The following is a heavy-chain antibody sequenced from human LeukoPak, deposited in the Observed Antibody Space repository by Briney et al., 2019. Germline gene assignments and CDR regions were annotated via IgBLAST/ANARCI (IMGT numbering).Heavy chain of an antibody. CDR1: GFIFSNYA. CDR3: ASLYGMDV. Sequence: GGSLRLSCAASGFIFSNYAMSWVRQAPGKGLEWVANIKQDGSEKYYVDSVKGRFTISRDNAKNSLYVQMNSLRAEDTVIYYCASLYGMDVWGQGTTVTVSS. V-gene: IGHV3-7*01. CDR2: IKQDGSEK. J-gene: IGHJ6*02.